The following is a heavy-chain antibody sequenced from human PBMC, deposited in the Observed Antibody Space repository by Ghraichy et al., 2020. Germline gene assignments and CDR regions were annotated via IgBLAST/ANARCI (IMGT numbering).Heavy chain of an antibody. J-gene: IGHJ6*01. D-gene: IGHD6-13*01. CDR3: AKDFRLSSSWDSYGYGMEV. CDR2: ISWNSGSI. Sequence: GGSRRLSCAASGFTFDDYAMHWVRQVPGKGLEWVSGISWNSGSIGYADSVKGRFTISRDNAKNSLYLQMNSLRGEDTALYYCAKDFRLSSSWDSYGYGMEVWGQGTTVTVAS. V-gene: IGHV3-9*01. CDR1: GFTFDDYA.